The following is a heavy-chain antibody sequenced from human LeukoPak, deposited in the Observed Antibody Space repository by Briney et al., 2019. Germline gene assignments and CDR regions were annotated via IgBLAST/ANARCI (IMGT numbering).Heavy chain of an antibody. D-gene: IGHD2-21*02. V-gene: IGHV1-2*02. CDR1: GYTFSVYH. Sequence: DSVKVSCKASGYTFSVYHMHWVRQAPGQGLEWMGWINPNSGGTNYAQNLQGGVTMTRDTSISTAYMELSSLRSDDTAVYYCGLVTSGNWWFDPWGQGTLVTVS. CDR2: INPNSGGT. J-gene: IGHJ5*02. CDR3: GLVTSGNWWFDP.